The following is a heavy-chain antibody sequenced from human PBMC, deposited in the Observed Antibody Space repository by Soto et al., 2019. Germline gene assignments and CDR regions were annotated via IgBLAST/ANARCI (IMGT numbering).Heavy chain of an antibody. J-gene: IGHJ6*02. CDR2: ISAYNGNA. CDR3: ARLLDYVPRRITIFGVVTDHYYYGMDV. CDR1: GYTFTSYG. D-gene: IGHD3-3*01. Sequence: ASVKVSCKASGYTFTSYGISWVRQAPGQGLEWMGWISAYNGNANYAQKFQGRVTMTADESTSTAYMELSSLRSEDTAVYYCARLLDYVPRRITIFGVVTDHYYYGMDVWGQGTTVTVSS. V-gene: IGHV1-18*01.